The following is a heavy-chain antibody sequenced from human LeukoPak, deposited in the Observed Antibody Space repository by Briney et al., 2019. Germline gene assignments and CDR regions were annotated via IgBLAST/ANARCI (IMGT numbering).Heavy chain of an antibody. CDR2: IYYSGST. CDR1: GGSISSYY. Sequence: TSETLSLTCTVSGGSISSYYWSWIRQPPGKGLEWIGYIYYSGSTNYSPSLKSRVTISVDTSKNQFSLKLSSVTAADTAVYYCARGFYYFDYWGQGTLVTVSS. D-gene: IGHD3-3*01. CDR3: ARGFYYFDY. J-gene: IGHJ4*02. V-gene: IGHV4-59*01.